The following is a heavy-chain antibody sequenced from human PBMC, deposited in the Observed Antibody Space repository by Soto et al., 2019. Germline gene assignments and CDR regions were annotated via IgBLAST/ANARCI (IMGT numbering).Heavy chain of an antibody. Sequence: PGGSLRLSCAASGFTFSSYSMNWVRQAPGKGLEWVSSISSSSSYIYYADSVKGRFTISRDNAKNSLYLQMNSLRAEDTAVYYCARDSDQTSMVRGVIGIDSYYYYGMDVWGQGTTVTVSS. CDR2: ISSSSSYI. D-gene: IGHD3-10*01. CDR1: GFTFSSYS. V-gene: IGHV3-21*01. J-gene: IGHJ6*02. CDR3: ARDSDQTSMVRGVIGIDSYYYYGMDV.